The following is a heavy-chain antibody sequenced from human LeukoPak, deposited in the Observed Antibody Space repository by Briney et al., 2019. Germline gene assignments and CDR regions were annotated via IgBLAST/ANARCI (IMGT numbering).Heavy chain of an antibody. CDR2: ISSSSSYI. CDR1: GFTFSNAW. V-gene: IGHV3-21*04. CDR3: TKDGYGSGSYFPYALDI. Sequence: GGSLRLSCAASGFTFSNAWMSWVRQAPGKGLEWVSSISSSSSYIYYADSVKGRFTISRDNARKSLYLQMNSLRAEDTAVYYCTKDGYGSGSYFPYALDIWGQGTLVTVSS. D-gene: IGHD3-10*01. J-gene: IGHJ3*02.